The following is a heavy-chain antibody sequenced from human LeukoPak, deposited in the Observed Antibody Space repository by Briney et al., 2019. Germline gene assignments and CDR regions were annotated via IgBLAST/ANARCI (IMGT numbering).Heavy chain of an antibody. CDR1: GGSISSYY. J-gene: IGHJ5*02. CDR3: ARVYSSSPGHNWFDP. CDR2: IYYSGST. V-gene: IGHV4-59*01. Sequence: SETLSLTCTVSGGSISSYYWSWIRQPPGKGLEWIGYIYYSGSTNYDPSLKSRVTISVDTSKNQFSLKLSSVTAADTAVYYCARVYSSSPGHNWFDPWGQGTLVTVPS. D-gene: IGHD6-6*01.